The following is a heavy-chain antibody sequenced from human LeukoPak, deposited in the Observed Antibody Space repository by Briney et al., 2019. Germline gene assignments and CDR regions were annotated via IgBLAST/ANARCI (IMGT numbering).Heavy chain of an antibody. CDR3: ARASYYYDSSGYYLDY. CDR1: GGTFSSYA. D-gene: IGHD3-22*01. J-gene: IGHJ4*02. CDR2: IIPIFGIA. V-gene: IGHV1-69*04. Sequence: GASVKVSCKASGGTFSSYAISWVRQAPGQGPEWMGRIIPIFGIANYAQKFQGRVTITADKSTSTAYMELSSLRSEDTAVYYCARASYYYDSSGYYLDYWGQGTLVTVSS.